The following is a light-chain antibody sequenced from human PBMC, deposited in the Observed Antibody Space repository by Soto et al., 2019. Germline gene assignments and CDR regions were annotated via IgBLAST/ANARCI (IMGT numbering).Light chain of an antibody. CDR3: QTWGTGILV. J-gene: IGLJ3*02. Sequence: QPVLTQSPSASASLGASVKLTCTLSSGHSSYAIAWHQQQPEKGPRYLMKLNSDGSHSKGDGIPDRFSGSSSGAERYLTIPRLQAEEGADYYCQTWGTGILVFGGGTKLTVL. CDR1: SGHSSYA. CDR2: LNSDGSH. V-gene: IGLV4-69*01.